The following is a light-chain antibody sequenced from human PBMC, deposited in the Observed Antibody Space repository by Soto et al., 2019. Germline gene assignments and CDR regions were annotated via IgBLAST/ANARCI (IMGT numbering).Light chain of an antibody. Sequence: DIQLTQSPSFLSASVGDRVSITCRASQVIGLFLAWYQQIPGQAPRLLMYGSSRLENGVPSRFSGSESGTEFTLTVSSLQPEDFGTYYCQQLKSYPLSFGGGTKVEVK. CDR2: GSS. CDR1: QVIGLF. J-gene: IGKJ4*01. V-gene: IGKV1-9*01. CDR3: QQLKSYPLS.